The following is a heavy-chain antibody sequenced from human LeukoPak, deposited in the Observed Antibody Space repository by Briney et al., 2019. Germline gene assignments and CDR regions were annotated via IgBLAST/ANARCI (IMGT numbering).Heavy chain of an antibody. CDR3: ARVGVGSYHFDD. CDR1: GFTFSSYW. V-gene: IGHV3-74*01. Sequence: PGGSLRLSCAASGFTFSSYWMHWVRQAPEKGLVWVSRINPDGSTTTYADSVEGRFTISRDNARNTLYLQMNSLRVEDTAVYHCARVGVGSYHFDDWGQGTLVTVSS. J-gene: IGHJ4*02. CDR2: INPDGSTT. D-gene: IGHD3-10*01.